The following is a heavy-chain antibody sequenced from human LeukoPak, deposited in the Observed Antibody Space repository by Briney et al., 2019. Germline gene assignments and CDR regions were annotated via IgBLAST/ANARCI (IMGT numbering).Heavy chain of an antibody. CDR3: ARHSSYCSGGSCYGDYFDY. Sequence: SETLSLTCAVYGGSFSGYYWSWIRQPPGKGLEWIGEINHSGSTNYNPSLKSRVTISVDTSKNQFSLKLSSVTAADTAVYYCARHSSYCSGGSCYGDYFDYWGQGTLVTVSS. D-gene: IGHD2-15*01. CDR2: INHSGST. J-gene: IGHJ4*02. CDR1: GGSFSGYY. V-gene: IGHV4-34*01.